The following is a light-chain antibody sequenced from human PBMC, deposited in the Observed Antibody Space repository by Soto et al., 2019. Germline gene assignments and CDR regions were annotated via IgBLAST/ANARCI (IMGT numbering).Light chain of an antibody. CDR1: SSYVGGFDH. Sequence: QSALTQPASVSGSPGQSITISCTGASSYVGGFDHVSWYQQHPGKVPRLLIYDVSSRPSGVSDRFSGSKSGNTASLTISGLQAEDEADYYCNSFTTTNTYVFGTGTKLTVL. CDR3: NSFTTTNTYV. J-gene: IGLJ1*01. V-gene: IGLV2-14*03. CDR2: DVS.